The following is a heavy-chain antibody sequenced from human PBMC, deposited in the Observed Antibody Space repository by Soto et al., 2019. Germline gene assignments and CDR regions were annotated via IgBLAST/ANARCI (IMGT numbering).Heavy chain of an antibody. J-gene: IGHJ6*02. CDR2: IIPIFGTA. CDR1: GCNFSSYA. V-gene: IGHV1-69*06. D-gene: IGHD2-21*02. Sequence: QVQLVQSGAEVKKPGSSVKVSCKASGCNFSSYAISWVRQAPGQGLGWMGGIIPIFGTANYAQKLQGRVPITADKSTSTAYMELRSLRSEDTSVYYSARRLARTACGGDCTKGSYYCMDVSGQGTTVTVSS. CDR3: ARRLARTACGGDCTKGSYYCMDV.